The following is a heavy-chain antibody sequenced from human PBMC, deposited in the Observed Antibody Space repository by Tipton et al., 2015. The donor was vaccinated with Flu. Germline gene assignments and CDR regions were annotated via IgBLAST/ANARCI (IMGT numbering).Heavy chain of an antibody. V-gene: IGHV3-23*01. CDR2: ISGSGAST. CDR3: AKGGSGTFNTGTLDF. CDR1: GFIFSSYA. D-gene: IGHD1-26*01. J-gene: IGHJ4*02. Sequence: SLRLSCAASGFIFSSYAMSWVRQAPGKGLEWVSAISGSGASTYYADSVKGRFTVSRDNSNNKVYLQMSSLRAEDTAVYYCAKGGSGTFNTGTLDFWGQGTLVTVSS.